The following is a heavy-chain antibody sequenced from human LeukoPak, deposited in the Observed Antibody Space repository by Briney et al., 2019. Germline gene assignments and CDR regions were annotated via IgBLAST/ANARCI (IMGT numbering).Heavy chain of an antibody. Sequence: GGSLRLSCAVSGFTVSSNYMSWVRQAPGKGLEWVSVIYSGGSTYYADSVKGRFTISRDNSKNTLYLQMNSLRAEDTAVYYCATQGRVATILFDYWGQGTLVTVSS. V-gene: IGHV3-53*01. D-gene: IGHD5-12*01. J-gene: IGHJ4*02. CDR2: IYSGGST. CDR3: ATQGRVATILFDY. CDR1: GFTVSSNY.